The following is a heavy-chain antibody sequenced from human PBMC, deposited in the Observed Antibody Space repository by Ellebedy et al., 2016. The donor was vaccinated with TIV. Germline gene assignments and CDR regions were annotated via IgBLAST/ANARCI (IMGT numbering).Heavy chain of an antibody. CDR2: MDQDGSKT. D-gene: IGHD4-23*01. CDR3: ARDDAGNGGKLDY. J-gene: IGHJ4*02. Sequence: PGGSLRLSCAASGFTFSSFWMTWARQVPGKGLEWVANMDQDGSKTNYVGSVKGRFSISRDNAQNSLYLQMNSLRAEDTAVYYCARDDAGNGGKLDYWGQGALVTVSS. V-gene: IGHV3-7*03. CDR1: GFTFSSFW.